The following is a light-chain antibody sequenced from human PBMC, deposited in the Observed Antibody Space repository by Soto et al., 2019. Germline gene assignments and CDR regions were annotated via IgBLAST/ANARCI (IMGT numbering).Light chain of an antibody. V-gene: IGLV2-14*03. J-gene: IGLJ3*02. CDR3: NSYTTSSTSV. CDR1: SSDVGSYNF. Sequence: QSAPTQPASVSGSPGQSITISCTGTSSDVGSYNFVSWYQQYPGKAPKLVIYDVTNRPSGVSDRFSGSKSGNTASLTISGLQAEDEANYYCNSYTTSSTSVFGGGTKLTVL. CDR2: DVT.